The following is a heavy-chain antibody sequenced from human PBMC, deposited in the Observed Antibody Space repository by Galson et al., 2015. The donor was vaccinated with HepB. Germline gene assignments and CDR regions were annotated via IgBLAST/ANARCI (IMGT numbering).Heavy chain of an antibody. J-gene: IGHJ4*02. Sequence: SLRLSCAVSGFTFSSYAMSWVRQAPGKGLEWVSGISGSGGSTYYADSVKGRFTISRDNSKNTLYLQMNSLRAEDTAVYYCAKDSDYGDYSDYWGQGTLVTVSS. CDR2: ISGSGGST. V-gene: IGHV3-23*01. CDR1: GFTFSSYA. D-gene: IGHD4-17*01. CDR3: AKDSDYGDYSDY.